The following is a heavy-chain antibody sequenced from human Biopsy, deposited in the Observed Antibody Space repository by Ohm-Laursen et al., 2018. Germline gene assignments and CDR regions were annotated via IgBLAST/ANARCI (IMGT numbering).Heavy chain of an antibody. CDR2: LYTSGST. CDR3: ARELVDMATLDYHFDR. J-gene: IGHJ4*02. Sequence: SETLSLTCTVSGGSVSGYYWNWIRLPVGKGLEWIGRLYTSGSTNYNPSLKSRVTVSVDTSRNQFSLRLTSVTAADTAVYFCARELVDMATLDYHFDRWGRRTLVTVPS. V-gene: IGHV4-4*07. D-gene: IGHD5-24*01. CDR1: GGSVSGYY.